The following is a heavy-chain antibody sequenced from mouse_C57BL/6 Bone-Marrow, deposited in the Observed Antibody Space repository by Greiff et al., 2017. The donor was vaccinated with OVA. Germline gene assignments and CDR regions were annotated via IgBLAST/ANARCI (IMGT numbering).Heavy chain of an antibody. J-gene: IGHJ3*01. CDR3: ATYYDYDWFAY. CDR2: IDPTRGGT. Sequence: QVQLQPPWAELVKPGASVKLSCKASGYTFTSYWMHWVKQRPGRGLEWIGRIDPTRGGTKYNEKFKSKATLTVDKPSSTAYMQLSSLTSEDSAVYYCATYYDYDWFAYWGQGTLVTVSA. D-gene: IGHD2-4*01. CDR1: GYTFTSYW. V-gene: IGHV1-72*01.